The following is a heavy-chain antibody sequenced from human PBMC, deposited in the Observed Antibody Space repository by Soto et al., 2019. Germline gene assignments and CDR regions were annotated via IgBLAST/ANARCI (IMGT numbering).Heavy chain of an antibody. V-gene: IGHV3-23*01. CDR2: LSGSGITT. CDR1: GFTFSSYA. D-gene: IGHD2-15*01. J-gene: IGHJ4*02. Sequence: EVQLLESGGGLVQPGGSLRLSCTASGFTFSSYAMSWVRQAPGKGLEWVSGLSGSGITTYYADSVKGRFTISRDNSKNTLYLQMNSLRAEDTAVYYCAKDLVVAARAVFDYWGQGALVTVSS. CDR3: AKDLVVAARAVFDY.